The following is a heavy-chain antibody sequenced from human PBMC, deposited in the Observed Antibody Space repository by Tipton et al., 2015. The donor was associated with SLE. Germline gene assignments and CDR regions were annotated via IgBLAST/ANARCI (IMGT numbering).Heavy chain of an antibody. Sequence: SLRLSCAASGFAFSSYAMSWVRQAPGRGLEWASVIYSSGGTDYADSVKGRFTVSRDNSKNTLFLQMNSLRAEDTAVYYCGAGLLWFREIDYWGQGTLVTVSS. CDR1: GFAFSSYA. CDR3: GAGLLWFREIDY. D-gene: IGHD3-10*01. CDR2: IYSSGGT. V-gene: IGHV3-66*02. J-gene: IGHJ4*02.